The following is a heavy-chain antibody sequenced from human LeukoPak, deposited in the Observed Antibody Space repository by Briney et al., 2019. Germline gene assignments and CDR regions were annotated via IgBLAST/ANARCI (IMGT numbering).Heavy chain of an antibody. J-gene: IGHJ3*02. Sequence: SGGTLRLSCAASGFTFSSYSMNWVRQAPGKGLEWGSSISSSSSYIYYADSVKGRFTISRDNAKNSLYLQMNSLRAEDTAVYYCARDRDVGAASWWYAFDIWGQGTMVTVSS. CDR2: ISSSSSYI. D-gene: IGHD1-26*01. CDR3: ARDRDVGAASWWYAFDI. CDR1: GFTFSSYS. V-gene: IGHV3-21*01.